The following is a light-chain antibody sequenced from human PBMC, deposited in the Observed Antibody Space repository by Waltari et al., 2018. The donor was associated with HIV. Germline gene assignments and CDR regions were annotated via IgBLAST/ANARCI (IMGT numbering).Light chain of an antibody. CDR3: QQYDTYPLT. CDR1: QSVLYSSNNKNY. Sequence: DIVMTQSPDSLAVSLGERATINCKSSQSVLYSSNNKNYLAWYQQKPGQPPKLLIYWASTRESGVPDRFSGSGSGTDFTLTISSLQAEDVAVYYCQQYDTYPLTFGGGTQVEIK. V-gene: IGKV4-1*01. J-gene: IGKJ4*01. CDR2: WAS.